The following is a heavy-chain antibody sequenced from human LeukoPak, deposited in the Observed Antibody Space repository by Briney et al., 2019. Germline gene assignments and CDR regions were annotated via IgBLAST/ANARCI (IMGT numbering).Heavy chain of an antibody. CDR3: ARLSDGWGAGFHY. D-gene: IGHD7-27*01. CDR1: GGSIRSSSYY. J-gene: IGHJ4*02. CDR2: LYYSGST. Sequence: SETLSLTCTVSGGSIRSSSYYWGWIRQPPGEGLEWIGSLYYSGSTYYNPSLRSRVTISVDTSKNQFSLKVTSVTASDTAVYYCARLSDGWGAGFHYWGQGTLVTVSS. V-gene: IGHV4-39*01.